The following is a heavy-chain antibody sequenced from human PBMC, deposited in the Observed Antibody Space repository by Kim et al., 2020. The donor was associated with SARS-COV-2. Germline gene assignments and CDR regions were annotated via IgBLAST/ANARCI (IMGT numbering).Heavy chain of an antibody. Sequence: GGSLRLSCTASGFIFSNNGMHWVRQAPGKGLEWVAVISYDGSKKYYSDSVKGRFTVSRDDAKNTMYLQMSNLRAEDTAIYYCARDPSHTIDYWGQGTLVTVSS. CDR2: ISYDGSKK. CDR1: GFIFSNNG. CDR3: ARDPSHTIDY. V-gene: IGHV3-30*12. J-gene: IGHJ4*02.